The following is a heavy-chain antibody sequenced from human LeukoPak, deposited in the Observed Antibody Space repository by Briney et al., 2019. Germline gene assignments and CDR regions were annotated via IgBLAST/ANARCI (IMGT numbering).Heavy chain of an antibody. CDR3: ARGLIRFPSYYYYYMDV. CDR2: INHSGST. D-gene: IGHD3-3*01. V-gene: IGHV4-34*01. CDR1: GGSFSGYY. Sequence: PSETLSLTCAVYGGSFSGYYWSWIRQPPGKGLEWIGEINHSGSTDYNPSLKSRVTISVDTSKNQFSLKLSSVTAADTAVYYCARGLIRFPSYYYYYMDVWGKGTTVTVSS. J-gene: IGHJ6*03.